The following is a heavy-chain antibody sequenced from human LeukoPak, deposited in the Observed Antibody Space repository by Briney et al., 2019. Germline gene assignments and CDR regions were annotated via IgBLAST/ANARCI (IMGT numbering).Heavy chain of an antibody. Sequence: ASVKVSCKASGYTFTSYDINWVRQATGQGLEWMGWMNPNSGSTGYAQKFQGRVTMTRNTSISTAYMELSSLRSEDTAVYYCARPREPHYDFWSGYRYYYYYMDVWGKGTTVTVSS. J-gene: IGHJ6*03. V-gene: IGHV1-8*01. CDR1: GYTFTSYD. D-gene: IGHD3-3*01. CDR2: MNPNSGST. CDR3: ARPREPHYDFWSGYRYYYYYMDV.